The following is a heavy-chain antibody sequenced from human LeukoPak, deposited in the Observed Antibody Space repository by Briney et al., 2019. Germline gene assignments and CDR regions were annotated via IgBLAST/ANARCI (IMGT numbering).Heavy chain of an antibody. J-gene: IGHJ6*03. CDR2: INPNSGGT. D-gene: IGHD6-13*01. CDR3: ATQAAALGYYYMDV. V-gene: IGHV1-2*02. Sequence: ASVKVSCKASGYTFTGYYMHWVRQAPGQGLEWMGWINPNSGGTNYAQKFQGRVTKTRDTSISTAYMELSRLRSDDTAVYYCATQAAALGYYYMDVWGKGTTVTVSS. CDR1: GYTFTGYY.